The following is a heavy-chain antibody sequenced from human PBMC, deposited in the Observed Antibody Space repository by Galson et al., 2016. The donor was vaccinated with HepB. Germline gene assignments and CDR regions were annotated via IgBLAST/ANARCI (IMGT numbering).Heavy chain of an antibody. CDR2: IDSDGSGT. Sequence: SLRLSCAASGFAFSTNWMHWVRQAPGKGLVWVSRIDSDGSGTSYADSVKGRFTISRDNAKNTLYLQMNSLRAEDTAVYYCARVHWQLPNPLCDYWGQGTLVTVSS. D-gene: IGHD2-15*01. CDR1: GFAFSTNW. CDR3: ARVHWQLPNPLCDY. V-gene: IGHV3-74*01. J-gene: IGHJ4*02.